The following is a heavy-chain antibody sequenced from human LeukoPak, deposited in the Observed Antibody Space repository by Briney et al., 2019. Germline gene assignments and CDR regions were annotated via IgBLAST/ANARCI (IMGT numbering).Heavy chain of an antibody. J-gene: IGHJ4*02. D-gene: IGHD6-19*01. CDR3: ARQDSSGWDLDY. Sequence: SETLSLTRTVSGGSISSSSYYWGWIRQPPGKGLEWIGSIYYSGSTYYNPSLKSRFTISGDTSKNQFSLKLSSVTAADTAVYYCARQDSSGWDLDYWGQGTLVTVSS. CDR2: IYYSGST. CDR1: GGSISSSSYY. V-gene: IGHV4-39*01.